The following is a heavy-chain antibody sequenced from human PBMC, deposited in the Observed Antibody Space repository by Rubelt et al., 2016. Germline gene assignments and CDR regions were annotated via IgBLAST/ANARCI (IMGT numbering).Heavy chain of an antibody. Sequence: VQLVQSGAEVKKPGSSVKVSCKASGGTFSSYAISWVRQAPGQGLEWMGGIIPIFGIANYAQKFQGRVTITADKSTSTAYMELSSLRSEDTAVYYCARDRRHYSSGSPPAFDIWGQGTMVTVSS. CDR1: GGTFSSYA. D-gene: IGHD6-19*01. V-gene: IGHV1-69*17. CDR2: IIPIFGIA. CDR3: ARDRRHYSSGSPPAFDI. J-gene: IGHJ3*02.